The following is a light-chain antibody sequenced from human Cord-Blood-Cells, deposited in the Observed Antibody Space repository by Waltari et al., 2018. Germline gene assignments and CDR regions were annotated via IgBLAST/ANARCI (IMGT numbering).Light chain of an antibody. CDR1: SSDVDAYNY. V-gene: IGLV2-8*01. Sequence: QSALTQPPSASGPPGQSVTISSTGTSSDVDAYNYVSWYQQHPGKAPKLMIYEVSKRPSGVPDRFSGSKSGNTASLTVSGLQAEDEADYYCSSYAGSNNWVFGGGTKLTVL. CDR2: EVS. J-gene: IGLJ3*02. CDR3: SSYAGSNNWV.